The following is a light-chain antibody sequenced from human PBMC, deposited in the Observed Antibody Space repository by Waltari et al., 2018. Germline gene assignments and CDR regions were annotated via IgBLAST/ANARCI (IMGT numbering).Light chain of an antibody. CDR3: QHYVRLPAT. J-gene: IGKJ1*01. V-gene: IGKV3-20*01. Sequence: EIVLTQSPGSLSSSTGERVTLSCRASQSVSRALAWYQQKPGQAPRLLIFGASNRATGIPDSFSGSGSETDFSLTISRLEPEDFAVYYCQHYVRLPATFGRGTKVEIK. CDR2: GAS. CDR1: QSVSRA.